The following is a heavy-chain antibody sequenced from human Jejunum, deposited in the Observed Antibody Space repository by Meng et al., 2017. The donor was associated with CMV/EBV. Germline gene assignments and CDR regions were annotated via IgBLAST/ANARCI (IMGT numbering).Heavy chain of an antibody. CDR3: ARDNDGSSHYSQLDY. CDR1: GFPLNCYG. V-gene: IGHV3-33*01. CDR2: LWYDGSRK. Sequence: SGFPLNCYGRHWVRQFPGKGLEWVAVLWYDGSRKYFADSVQGRFSISRDDSKNTVYLQMNSLRAEDTAVYYCARDNDGSSHYSQLDYWGQGTLVTVSS. J-gene: IGHJ4*02. D-gene: IGHD3-22*01.